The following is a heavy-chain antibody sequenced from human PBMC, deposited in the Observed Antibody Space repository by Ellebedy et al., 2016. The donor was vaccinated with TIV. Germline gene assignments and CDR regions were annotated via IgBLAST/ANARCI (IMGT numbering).Heavy chain of an antibody. V-gene: IGHV4-59*08. CDR1: RGSIISHY. Sequence: SETLSLTCSVSRGSIISHYWSWVRQPPGKGLEYIGYIYYSGNTDYNPSLKGRVTISVDTSKNQFSLKLSSVTAADTAVYYCVGGRFLEWLLYFDYWGQGTLVTVSS. CDR2: IYYSGNT. J-gene: IGHJ4*02. CDR3: VGGRFLEWLLYFDY. D-gene: IGHD3-3*01.